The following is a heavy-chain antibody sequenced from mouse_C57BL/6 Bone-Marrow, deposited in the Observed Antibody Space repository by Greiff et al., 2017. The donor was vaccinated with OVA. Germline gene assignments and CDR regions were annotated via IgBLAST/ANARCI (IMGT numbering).Heavy chain of an antibody. CDR3: ARRGYYGRSYYYFDY. D-gene: IGHD1-1*01. V-gene: IGHV1-80*01. Sequence: QVQLQQSGAELVKPGASVKISCKASGYAFSSYWMNWVKQRPGKGLEWIGQIYPGDGDTNYNGKFKGKATLTADKSSSTAYMQLSSLTSEDSAVYFCARRGYYGRSYYYFDYWGQGTTLTVSS. CDR1: GYAFSSYW. J-gene: IGHJ2*01. CDR2: IYPGDGDT.